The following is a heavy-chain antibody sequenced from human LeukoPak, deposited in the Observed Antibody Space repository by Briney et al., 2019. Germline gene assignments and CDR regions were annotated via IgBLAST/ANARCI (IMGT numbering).Heavy chain of an antibody. J-gene: IGHJ1*01. D-gene: IGHD6-19*01. V-gene: IGHV3-11*01. CDR3: ARSTLPGRSGRTEFFQH. CDR2: ISDSGNTI. Sequence: PGGSPRLSCAASGFTFSNYYMTWIRQAPGKGLQWISFISDSGNTIYYADSVEGRFTISRDNAKNSLYLQMHSLSAEDTAMYYCARSTLPGRSGRTEFFQHWGQGTLVTVSS. CDR1: GFTFSNYY.